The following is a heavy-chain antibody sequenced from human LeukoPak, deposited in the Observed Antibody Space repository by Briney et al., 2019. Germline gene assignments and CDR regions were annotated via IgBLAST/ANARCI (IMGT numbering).Heavy chain of an antibody. CDR2: IYYSGST. Sequence: SETLSLTCTVSGGSISSYYWSWIRQPPGKGLEWIGYIYYSGSTNYNPSLKSRVTISVDTSKNQFSLKLSSVTAADTAVYYCARVSRGWYYGSGSYYKGWFDPWGQGTLVTVSS. D-gene: IGHD3-10*01. CDR1: GGSISSYY. CDR3: ARVSRGWYYGSGSYYKGWFDP. V-gene: IGHV4-59*01. J-gene: IGHJ5*02.